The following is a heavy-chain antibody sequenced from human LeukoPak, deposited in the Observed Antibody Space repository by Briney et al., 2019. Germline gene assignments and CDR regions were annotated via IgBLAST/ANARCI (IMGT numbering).Heavy chain of an antibody. Sequence: GASVKVSCKVSGYTLTELSMHWVRQAPGKGLEGMGGFHPEDGETIYAQKFQGRVTMTEDTSTDTAYMELSSLGSEDTAVYYCERCAHDQRTLGGFEPWGQGTLVTVSS. V-gene: IGHV1-24*01. CDR3: ERCAHDQRTLGGFEP. CDR1: GYTLTELS. D-gene: IGHD5-24*01. J-gene: IGHJ5*02. CDR2: FHPEDGET.